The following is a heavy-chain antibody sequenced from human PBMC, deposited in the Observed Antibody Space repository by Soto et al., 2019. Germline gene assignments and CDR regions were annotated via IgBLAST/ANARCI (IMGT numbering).Heavy chain of an antibody. CDR1: GFSFSNYN. CDR2: ITDGLTK. D-gene: IGHD1-26*01. Sequence: GGSLRLSCAASGFSFSNYNMNWVRQAPGKGLEWVAHITDGLTKHYADSVKGRFTISRDNARNSLYLQMNSLRVEDTAVYYCARGRGLAGSYYAFDYWGQGSLVTVSS. J-gene: IGHJ4*02. V-gene: IGHV3-48*04. CDR3: ARGRGLAGSYYAFDY.